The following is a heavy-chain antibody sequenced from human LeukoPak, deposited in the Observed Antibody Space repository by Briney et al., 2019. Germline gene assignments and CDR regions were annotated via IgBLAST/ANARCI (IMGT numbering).Heavy chain of an antibody. D-gene: IGHD5-12*01. CDR3: ARDTYDYYFDP. CDR1: GDSISSHH. V-gene: IGHV4-59*11. Sequence: KSSETLSLTCTVYGDSISSHHGNWIRQPPGKGLEWIGYMYYSGSTKYNPSLKSRVAISIDTSKNQCSLKLSSVTAADTAVYYCARDTYDYYFDPWGQGTLVTVSS. CDR2: MYYSGST. J-gene: IGHJ5*02.